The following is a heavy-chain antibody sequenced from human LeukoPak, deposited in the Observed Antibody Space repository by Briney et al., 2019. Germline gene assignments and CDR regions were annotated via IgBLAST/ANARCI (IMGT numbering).Heavy chain of an antibody. CDR1: GFTFSSYA. CDR3: ARDELSSTLFDY. CDR2: ISYDGSNK. V-gene: IGHV3-30-3*01. J-gene: IGHJ4*02. D-gene: IGHD6-13*01. Sequence: GGSLRLSWAASGFTFSSYAMHWVRQAPGKGLEWVAVISYDGSNKYYADSVKGRFTISRDNSKNTLYLQMNSLRAEDTAVYYCARDELSSTLFDYWGQGTLVTVSS.